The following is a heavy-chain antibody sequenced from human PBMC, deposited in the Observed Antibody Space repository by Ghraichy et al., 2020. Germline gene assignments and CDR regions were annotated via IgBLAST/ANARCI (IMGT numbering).Heavy chain of an antibody. CDR3: ARDQVMSTFGGVIGSDALEL. Sequence: GGSLRLSCAASGFTVSSNYMSWVRQAPGKGLEWVSGIYSGGSTYYADSVKGRFTISRDNSKNTLYLQMNSLRAEDTAVYYCARDQVMSTFGGVIGSDALELWSQGTRVTVSS. D-gene: IGHD3-16*02. J-gene: IGHJ3*01. CDR2: IYSGGST. CDR1: GFTVSSNY. V-gene: IGHV3-66*01.